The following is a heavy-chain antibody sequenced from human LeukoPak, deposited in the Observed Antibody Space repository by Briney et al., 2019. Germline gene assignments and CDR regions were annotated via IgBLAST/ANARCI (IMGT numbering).Heavy chain of an antibody. CDR3: ARESSGWYNY. CDR2: ISSSSSYI. D-gene: IGHD6-19*01. CDR1: GFTFSSYS. V-gene: IGHV3-21*01. J-gene: IGHJ4*02. Sequence: GGSLRLSCAASGFTFSSYSMNWVRQAPGKGLEWVSSISSSSSYIYYADSVKGRYTISRDNAKNSLYLQMNSLRAEDTAVYYCARESSGWYNYWGQGTLVTVSS.